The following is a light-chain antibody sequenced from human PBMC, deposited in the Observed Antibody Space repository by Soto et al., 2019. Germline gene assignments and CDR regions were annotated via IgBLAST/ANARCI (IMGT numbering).Light chain of an antibody. CDR1: QTISSW. J-gene: IGKJ4*01. CDR2: AAS. CDR3: QQVNSYPLT. V-gene: IGKV1-5*01. Sequence: DIQMTQSPSTLSGSVGDRVTITCRASQTISSWLAWYRQKPGKAPKFLIYAASTLQSGVPARFSGSGSGTDFTLTISSLQPEDFATYYCQQVNSYPLTFGGGTKVDIK.